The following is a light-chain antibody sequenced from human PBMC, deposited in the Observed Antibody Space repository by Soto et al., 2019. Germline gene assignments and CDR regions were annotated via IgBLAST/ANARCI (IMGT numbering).Light chain of an antibody. V-gene: IGKV3-15*01. CDR2: DAS. J-gene: IGKJ5*01. Sequence: EIVMTQSPATLSVSPGERATLSCRASQSVSGNLACYQQKRAQPPQLLMYDASTRATGIPARFSGSGSGTELTLTLSSLQSEDFEVYYCHQYNSWPPTTFGQGTRLEIK. CDR1: QSVSGN. CDR3: HQYNSWPPTT.